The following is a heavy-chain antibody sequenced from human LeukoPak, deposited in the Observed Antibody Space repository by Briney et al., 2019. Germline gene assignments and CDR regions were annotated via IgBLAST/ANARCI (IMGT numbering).Heavy chain of an antibody. CDR2: IWYDGSNK. CDR3: ARGPERLYGYYGMDV. D-gene: IGHD2-8*01. Sequence: GGSLRLSCAASGFTSSSYGMHCVRQAPGKGLEWVAVIWYDGSNKYYADSVKGRFTMARDNSKNTLYLQMNSLRAEDTAVYYCARGPERLYGYYGMDVWGQGTTVTVSS. J-gene: IGHJ6*02. V-gene: IGHV3-33*01. CDR1: GFTSSSYG.